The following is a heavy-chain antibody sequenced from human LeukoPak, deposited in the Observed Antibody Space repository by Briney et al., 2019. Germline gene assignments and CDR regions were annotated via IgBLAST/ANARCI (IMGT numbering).Heavy chain of an antibody. CDR1: GYTFTSYG. Sequence: ASVKVSCKASGYTFTSYGISWVRQDPGQGLEWMGWISAYNGNTNYAQKLQGRVTMTTDTSTSTAYMELRSLRSDDTAVYYCARVTAQYWYFDLWGRGTLVTVSS. CDR3: ARVTAQYWYFDL. V-gene: IGHV1-18*01. CDR2: ISAYNGNT. D-gene: IGHD2-21*02. J-gene: IGHJ2*01.